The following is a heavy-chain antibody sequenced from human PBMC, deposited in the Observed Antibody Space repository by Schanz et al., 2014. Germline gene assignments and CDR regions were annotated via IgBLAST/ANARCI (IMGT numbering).Heavy chain of an antibody. V-gene: IGHV4-30-4*07. CDR3: ARVQIGDVYFDF. CDR1: GDSISGGGYS. CDR2: IYYRGTT. D-gene: IGHD2-8*01. Sequence: QVQLQESGPGLVKPSQTLSLTCAVSGDSISGGGYSWSWIRQAPGGGLEWIGYIYYRGTTHYNPSLESRVTISIDKSTDQLSLKLTSVTAADTAVYFCARVQIGDVYFDFWGQGILVTVSS. J-gene: IGHJ4*02.